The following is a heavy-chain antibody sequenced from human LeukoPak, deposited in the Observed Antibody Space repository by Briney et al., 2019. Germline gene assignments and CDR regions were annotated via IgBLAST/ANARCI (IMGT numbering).Heavy chain of an antibody. J-gene: IGHJ6*02. CDR3: ASTPPWDSSGWYPYYYYGMDV. D-gene: IGHD6-19*01. Sequence: ASVKVSCKASGYTFTSYGISWVRQAPGQGLEWMGWISAYNGNTNYAQKHQGRVTMTTDTSTSTAYMELRSLRSDDTAVYYCASTPPWDSSGWYPYYYYGMDVWGQGTTVTVSS. CDR1: GYTFTSYG. CDR2: ISAYNGNT. V-gene: IGHV1-18*01.